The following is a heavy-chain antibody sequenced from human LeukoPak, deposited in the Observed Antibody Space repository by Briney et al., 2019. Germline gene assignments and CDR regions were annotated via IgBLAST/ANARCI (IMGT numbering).Heavy chain of an antibody. CDR3: AKEIDYGDYVESDYFDY. CDR2: ISGSGGST. D-gene: IGHD4-17*01. CDR1: GFTFSSYA. Sequence: PGGSLRLSCAASGFTFSSYAMSWVRQAPGKGLEWVSAISGSGGSTYYADSVKGRFTISRDNSKNTLYLQMNSLRAEDTAVYYCAKEIDYGDYVESDYFDYWGQGTLVTVSS. V-gene: IGHV3-23*01. J-gene: IGHJ4*02.